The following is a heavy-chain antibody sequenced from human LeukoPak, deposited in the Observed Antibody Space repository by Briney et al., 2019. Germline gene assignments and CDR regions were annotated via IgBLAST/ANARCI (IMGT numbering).Heavy chain of an antibody. CDR3: AKDRHTIFGVVSPDY. J-gene: IGHJ4*02. D-gene: IGHD3-3*01. CDR1: GFTFSSYA. V-gene: IGHV3-30-3*01. Sequence: PGGSLRLSCAASGFTFSSYAMHWVRQAPGKGLEWVAVISYDGSNKYYADSVKGRFTISRDNSKNTLYLQMNSLRAEDTAVYYCAKDRHTIFGVVSPDYWGQGTLVTVSS. CDR2: ISYDGSNK.